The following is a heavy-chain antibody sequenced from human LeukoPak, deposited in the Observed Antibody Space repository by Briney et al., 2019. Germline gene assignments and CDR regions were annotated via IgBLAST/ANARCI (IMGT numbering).Heavy chain of an antibody. Sequence: GASVKVSCKTSGYTFTDYGITWVRQAPGQGLEWMGWISGYNGDTNYARKFQGRVTMTTDTSTNTAYMQLRSLRFDDTAVYYCARGGDIVVVPAAIVGDIYYYYYMDVWGKGTTVTVSS. CDR2: ISGYNGDT. J-gene: IGHJ6*03. CDR1: GYTFTDYG. V-gene: IGHV1-18*01. CDR3: ARGGDIVVVPAAIVGDIYYYYYMDV. D-gene: IGHD2-2*02.